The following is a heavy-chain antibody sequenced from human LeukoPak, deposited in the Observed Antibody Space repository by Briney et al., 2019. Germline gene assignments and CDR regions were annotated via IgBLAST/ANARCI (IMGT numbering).Heavy chain of an antibody. CDR2: INHSGST. Sequence: SETLSLTCAVYGGSFSGYHWSWIRQPPGKGLEWIGEINHSGSTNYNPSLKSRVTISVDRSKNQFSLKLSSVTAADTAVYYCARAGRDDPRSIDYWGQGTLVTVSS. CDR1: GGSFSGYH. D-gene: IGHD1-1*01. CDR3: ARAGRDDPRSIDY. V-gene: IGHV4-34*01. J-gene: IGHJ4*02.